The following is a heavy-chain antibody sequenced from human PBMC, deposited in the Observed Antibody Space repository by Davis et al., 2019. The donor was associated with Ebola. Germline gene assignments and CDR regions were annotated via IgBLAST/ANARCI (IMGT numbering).Heavy chain of an antibody. CDR2: VSYTGST. V-gene: IGHV4-39*01. Sequence: MPSETLSLTCTVSGGSIRTNTYFWGWIRQPPGKGLEWIATVSYTGSTYFDPSLKSRITISVDTSKNQFSLKLTSVTAADTAVYYCATIRSREYDFAYWGRGTLVSVSS. CDR1: GGSIRTNTYF. D-gene: IGHD2-2*01. CDR3: ATIRSREYDFAY. J-gene: IGHJ4*02.